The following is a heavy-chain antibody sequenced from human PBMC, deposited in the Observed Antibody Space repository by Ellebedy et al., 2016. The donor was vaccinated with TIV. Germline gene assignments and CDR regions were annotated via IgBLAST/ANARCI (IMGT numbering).Heavy chain of an antibody. CDR3: AKDSSVAVPAVFVS. Sequence: GGSLRLSCAASGFTFSSYGMHWVRQAPGKGLEWVAFIRYDGSNKYYADSVKGRFTISRDNYKNTLFLQMNSLRAEDTAIYYCAKDSSVAVPAVFVSWGQGTLVTVSS. CDR1: GFTFSSYG. D-gene: IGHD2-2*01. V-gene: IGHV3-30*02. J-gene: IGHJ4*02. CDR2: IRYDGSNK.